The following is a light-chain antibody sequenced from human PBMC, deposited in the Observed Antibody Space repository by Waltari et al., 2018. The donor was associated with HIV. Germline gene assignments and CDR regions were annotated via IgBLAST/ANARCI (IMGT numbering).Light chain of an antibody. CDR1: SRDVGCYNF. J-gene: IGLJ1*01. CDR2: GVR. Sequence: QSALTQPRSVSGSPGPSVIISCTGTSRDVGCYNFVSWYHHHAGKVPKLLVYGVRKRPLGVPDRFSGSKSCNTASLTISGLQVEDEGYYYCCSYAGGSRVFGTGTKVTVL. CDR3: CSYAGGSRV. V-gene: IGLV2-11*01.